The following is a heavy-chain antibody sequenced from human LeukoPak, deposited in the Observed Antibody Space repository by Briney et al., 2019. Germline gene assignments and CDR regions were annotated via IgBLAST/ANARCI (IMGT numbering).Heavy chain of an antibody. Sequence: PGKSLRLSCAASGFTFTNYAMSWVRQAPGKGLEWVSVISASGGSTYYADSVKGRFTISRDNSKNTLYLQMNGLRAEDTAVYYCAKDRSSSTSCSNYWGQGTLVTVSS. CDR3: AKDRSSSTSCSNY. V-gene: IGHV3-23*01. CDR2: ISASGGST. CDR1: GFTFTNYA. D-gene: IGHD2-2*01. J-gene: IGHJ4*02.